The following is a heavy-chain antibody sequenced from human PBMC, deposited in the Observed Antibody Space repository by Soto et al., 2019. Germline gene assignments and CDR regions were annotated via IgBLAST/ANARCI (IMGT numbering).Heavy chain of an antibody. CDR1: GFTFSSYD. V-gene: IGHV3-23*01. D-gene: IGHD4-17*01. J-gene: IGHJ4*02. CDR3: ARTTTTKSRDY. CDR2: ISVTGSGT. Sequence: EVQLLESGGGLVQPGGSLGLSCAASGFTFSSYDMSWVRQAPGKGLEYVSSISVTGSGTYYADSVKGRFTISRDNSKNTLYLQMNSLRVEDTAGYYGARTTTTKSRDYGGQGTLVTVSS.